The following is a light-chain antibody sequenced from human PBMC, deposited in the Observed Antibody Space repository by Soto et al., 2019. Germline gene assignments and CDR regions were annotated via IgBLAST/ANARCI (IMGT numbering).Light chain of an antibody. J-gene: IGKJ4*01. CDR2: DAS. Sequence: DIQMTQSPFTLSASAGARVTITCRASQSISNWLAWYHQTPGKAPKLLIFDASSLQSGVPARLSGSGSGTEFTLTITSLQGGDFGAYFWQQYNTYPLTFGGGTKVDIK. V-gene: IGKV1-5*01. CDR3: QQYNTYPLT. CDR1: QSISNW.